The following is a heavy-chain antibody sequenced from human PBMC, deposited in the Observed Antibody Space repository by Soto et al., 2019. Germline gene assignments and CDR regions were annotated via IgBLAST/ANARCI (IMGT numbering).Heavy chain of an antibody. V-gene: IGHV4-39*01. CDR1: GGSISSSSYY. Sequence: SETLSLTCTVSGGSISSSSYYWGWIRQPPGKGLEWIGSIYYSGSTYYNPSLKSRVTISVDTSKNQFSLKLSSVTAADTAVYYCARQTYYGSGSYSYYYYYGMDVWGQGTTVT. CDR3: ARQTYYGSGSYSYYYYYGMDV. CDR2: IYYSGST. J-gene: IGHJ6*02. D-gene: IGHD3-10*01.